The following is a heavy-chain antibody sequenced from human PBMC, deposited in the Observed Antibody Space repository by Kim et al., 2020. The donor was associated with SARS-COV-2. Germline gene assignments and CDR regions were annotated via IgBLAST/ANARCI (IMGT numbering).Heavy chain of an antibody. CDR1: GFTFSSYA. Sequence: GGSLRLSCAASGFTFSSYAMHWVRQAPGKGLEWVAVISYDGSNKYYADSVKGRFTISRDNSKNTLYLQMNSLRAEDTAVYYCARGAGRILHYYGMDVWGQGTTVTVSS. D-gene: IGHD2-21*02. CDR2: ISYDGSNK. CDR3: ARGAGRILHYYGMDV. V-gene: IGHV3-30*04. J-gene: IGHJ6*02.